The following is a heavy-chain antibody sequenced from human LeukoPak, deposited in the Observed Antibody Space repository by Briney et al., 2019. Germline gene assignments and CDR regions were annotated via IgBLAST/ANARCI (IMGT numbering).Heavy chain of an antibody. D-gene: IGHD2-2*02. V-gene: IGHV4-38-2*02. CDR3: ARDIVVVPAAIVSYFDY. Sequence: SETLSLTCTVSGYSISSGYYWGWIRQPPGKGLEWIGSIYHSGSTYYNPSLKSRVTISVDTSKNQFSLKLSFVTAADTAVYYCARDIVVVPAAIVSYFDYWGQGTLVTVSS. CDR2: IYHSGST. J-gene: IGHJ4*02. CDR1: GYSISSGYY.